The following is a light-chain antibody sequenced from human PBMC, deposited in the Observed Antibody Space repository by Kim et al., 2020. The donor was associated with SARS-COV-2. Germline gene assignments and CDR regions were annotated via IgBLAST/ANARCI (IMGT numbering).Light chain of an antibody. CDR3: HQYDNLPRALT. CDR1: QDISNY. Sequence: DIQMTQSPSSLSASVGDRVTITCQASQDISNYLNWYQQKPGKAPKLLIYDASNLETGVPSRFSGSGSGTDFTFTISSLQPEDIATYYCHQYDNLPRALTFGGGTKVEIK. CDR2: DAS. V-gene: IGKV1-33*01. J-gene: IGKJ4*01.